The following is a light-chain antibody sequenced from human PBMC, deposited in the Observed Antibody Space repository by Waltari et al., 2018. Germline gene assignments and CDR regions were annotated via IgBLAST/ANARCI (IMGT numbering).Light chain of an antibody. CDR2: DAS. V-gene: IGKV1-13*02. J-gene: IGKJ2*01. CDR3: QQCNSDRYT. Sequence: AIQLTQSPSSLSASVGDRVTITCRASQGISSALAWYQQKPGKAPKLLSYDASSLESGVPSRFSGRGSGRDFNRTISRLQPEDFETDYCQQCNSDRYTFGQGTKLEIK. CDR1: QGISSA.